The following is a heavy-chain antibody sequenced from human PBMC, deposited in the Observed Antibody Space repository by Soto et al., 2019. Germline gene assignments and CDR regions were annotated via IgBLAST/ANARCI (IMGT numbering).Heavy chain of an antibody. V-gene: IGHV4-39*01. CDR2: IYYSGST. CDR1: GGSISSSNYY. CDR3: AGQIYSNYQINWFDP. Sequence: SETLSLTCTVSGGSISSSNYYWGWIRQPPGKGLEWIGSIYYSGSTYYNPSLKSRVTISVDTSKNQFSLKLNSVTAADTAVYFCAGQIYSNYQINWFDPWGQGTLVTVSS. D-gene: IGHD4-4*01. J-gene: IGHJ5*02.